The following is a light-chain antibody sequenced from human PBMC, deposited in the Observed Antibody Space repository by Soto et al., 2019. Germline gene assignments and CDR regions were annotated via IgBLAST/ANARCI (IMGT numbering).Light chain of an antibody. CDR2: AAG. J-gene: IGKJ2*01. Sequence: DIQITQYPSSVSASVGDRVTITSRAIQTISSWLAWYQQTPGKHPKLLIYAAGSLQSGVPSRFSGSGSGSDSMLTISSLQPEDFATRNCQQGHSFPYTFGEGTNLEFK. CDR3: QQGHSFPYT. CDR1: QTISSW. V-gene: IGKV1-12*01.